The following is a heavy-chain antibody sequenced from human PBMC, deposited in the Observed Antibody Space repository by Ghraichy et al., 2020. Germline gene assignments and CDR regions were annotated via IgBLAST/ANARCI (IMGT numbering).Heavy chain of an antibody. J-gene: IGHJ6*02. V-gene: IGHV1-2*06. CDR2: INPNSGGT. CDR3: ARVGALRYFDWLSHMDV. Sequence: SVTVSCKASGYTFTGYYMHWVRQAPGQGLEWMGRINPNSGGTNYAQKFQGRVTMTRDTSISTAYMELSRLRSDDTAVYYCARVGALRYFDWLSHMDVWGQGTTVTVSS. D-gene: IGHD3-9*01. CDR1: GYTFTGYY.